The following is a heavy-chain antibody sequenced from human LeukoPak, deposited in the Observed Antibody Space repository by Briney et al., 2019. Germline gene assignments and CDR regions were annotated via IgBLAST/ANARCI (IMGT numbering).Heavy chain of an antibody. CDR2: ISSSGSTI. CDR3: ARLGYCNSGSCDY. V-gene: IGHV3-48*03. D-gene: IGHD2-15*01. CDR1: GFTLSSYE. Sequence: GGSLRLSCAASGFTLSSYEMNWVRQAPGTGLEWVSYISSSGSTIYYADSVKGRFTISRDNTKNSLYLQITGLRAEDTAVYYCARLGYCNSGSCDYWGQGTLVTVSS. J-gene: IGHJ4*02.